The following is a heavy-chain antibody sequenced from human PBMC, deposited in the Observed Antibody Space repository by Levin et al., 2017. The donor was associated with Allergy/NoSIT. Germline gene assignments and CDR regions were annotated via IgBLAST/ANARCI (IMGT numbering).Heavy chain of an antibody. J-gene: IGHJ4*02. CDR3: ARSQYSGSHMDY. CDR2: GNSDGTNT. D-gene: IGHD1-26*01. V-gene: IGHV3-74*01. CDR1: GFTFSTYW. Sequence: VGSLRLSCVASGFTFSTYWMHWVRQAPGKGLVWVSRGNSDGTNTSYADSVKGRFTCSRDNAKKTVYLEMNNLTAEDTAMYYCARSQYSGSHMDYWGQGILVTVSS.